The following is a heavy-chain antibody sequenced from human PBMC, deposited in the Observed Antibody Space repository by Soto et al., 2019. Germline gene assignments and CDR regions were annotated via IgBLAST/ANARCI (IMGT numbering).Heavy chain of an antibody. J-gene: IGHJ4*02. D-gene: IGHD1-26*01. Sequence: QVQLVESGGGVVQPGRSLRLSCAASGFTFSSYAMHWVRQAPGKGLEWVAVISYDGSNKYYADSVKGRFTISRDNSKNTLYLQMNSLRAEDTAVYYCARDLRGYWEAGWGQGTLVTVSS. CDR3: ARDLRGYWEAG. V-gene: IGHV3-30-3*01. CDR2: ISYDGSNK. CDR1: GFTFSSYA.